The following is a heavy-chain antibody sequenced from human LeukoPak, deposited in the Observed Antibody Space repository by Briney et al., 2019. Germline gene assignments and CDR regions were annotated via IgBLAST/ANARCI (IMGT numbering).Heavy chain of an antibody. J-gene: IGHJ4*02. CDR1: GFTFSSYS. D-gene: IGHD2-15*01. V-gene: IGHV3-21*01. CDR2: ISSSSSYI. Sequence: GGSLRLSCAASGFTFSSYSMNWVRQAPGKGLEWVSSISSSSSYIYYADSVKGRFTISRDNAKNSLYLQMNSLRAEDTAVYYCARDRHCSGGSCYPLDYWGQGTLVTVSS. CDR3: ARDRHCSGGSCYPLDY.